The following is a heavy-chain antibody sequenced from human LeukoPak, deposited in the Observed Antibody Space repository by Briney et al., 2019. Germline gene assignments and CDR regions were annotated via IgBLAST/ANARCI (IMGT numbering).Heavy chain of an antibody. D-gene: IGHD6-19*01. J-gene: IGHJ4*02. V-gene: IGHV3-7*03. CDR2: IKKDGSAK. CDR1: GFTLVNNW. Sequence: PGGSLRLSCVASGFTLVNNWMSWVRQAPGKGLEWVACIKKDGSAKYYVDSVRGRFTISRDNSKNTLHLQMNSLRAEDTAVYYCAKGYSSAWYFFDYWDQGTLVTVPS. CDR3: AKGYSSAWYFFDY.